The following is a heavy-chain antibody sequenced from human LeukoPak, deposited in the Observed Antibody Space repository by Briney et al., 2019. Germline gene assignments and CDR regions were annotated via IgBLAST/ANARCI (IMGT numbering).Heavy chain of an antibody. D-gene: IGHD2-2*01. V-gene: IGHV3-7*01. Sequence: GGSLRLSCAASGFTFSSYWMSWVRQAPGKGLEWVANIKQDGSEKYYVDSVKGRFTISRDNAKNSLYLQMNSLRAEDTAVYYCARDQGCSSTSCYAGYYYYMDVWGKGTTVTISS. J-gene: IGHJ6*03. CDR3: ARDQGCSSTSCYAGYYYYMDV. CDR1: GFTFSSYW. CDR2: IKQDGSEK.